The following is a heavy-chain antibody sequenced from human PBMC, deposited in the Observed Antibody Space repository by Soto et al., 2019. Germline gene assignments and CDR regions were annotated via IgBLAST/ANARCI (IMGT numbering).Heavy chain of an antibody. CDR2: ISSSSSYI. V-gene: IGHV3-21*04. CDR1: GFTFSSYS. J-gene: IGHJ4*02. CDR3: AMGLAAAGPLDH. D-gene: IGHD6-13*01. Sequence: GSLRLSCAASGFTFSSYSMNWVRQAPGKGLEWVSSISSSSSYIYYADSVKGRFTISRDNSKNTLYLVLNSLRAEDTAVYYCAMGLAAAGPLDHWGQGSLVTVSS.